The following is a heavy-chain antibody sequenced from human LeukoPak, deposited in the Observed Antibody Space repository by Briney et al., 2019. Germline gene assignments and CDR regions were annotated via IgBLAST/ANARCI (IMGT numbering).Heavy chain of an antibody. CDR1: GGTFSSYA. J-gene: IGHJ4*02. CDR3: AREGDDDSRHQIGY. D-gene: IGHD3-22*01. CDR2: INPSGGST. Sequence: ASVKVSCKASGGTFSSYAISWVRQAPGQGLEWMGIINPSGGSTSYAQKFQGRVTMTRDTSTSTVYMELSSLRSEDTAVYYCAREGDDDSRHQIGYWGQGTLVTVSS. V-gene: IGHV1-46*01.